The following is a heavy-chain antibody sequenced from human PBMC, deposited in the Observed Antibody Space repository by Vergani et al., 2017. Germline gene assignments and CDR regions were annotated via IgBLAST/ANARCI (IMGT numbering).Heavy chain of an antibody. D-gene: IGHD1-26*01. V-gene: IGHV4-34*01. CDR1: GGSFSGYY. CDR2: INHSGST. Sequence: QVQLQQWGAGLLKPSETLSLTCAVYGGSFSGYYWSWIRQPPGKGLEWIGEINHSGSTNYNPSLKSRVTISVDTSKNQLSLKLSSVTAADTAVYYCARGGGALIVIVGATGVSYLDYWGQGTLVTVSS. J-gene: IGHJ4*02. CDR3: ARGGGALIVIVGATGVSYLDY.